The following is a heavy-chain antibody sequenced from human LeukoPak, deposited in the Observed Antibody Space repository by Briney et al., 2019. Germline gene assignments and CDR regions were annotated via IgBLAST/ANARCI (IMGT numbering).Heavy chain of an antibody. V-gene: IGHV4-59*01. CDR3: ASQSSSWLAYFQH. CDR1: GGSISSYY. CDR2: IYYSGST. D-gene: IGHD6-13*01. Sequence: PSETLSLTCTVSGGSISSYYWSWIRQPPGKGLEWIGYIYYSGSTNYSPSLKGRVTISVDTSKNQFSLKLSSVTAADTAVYYCASQSSSWLAYFQHWGQGTLVTVSS. J-gene: IGHJ1*01.